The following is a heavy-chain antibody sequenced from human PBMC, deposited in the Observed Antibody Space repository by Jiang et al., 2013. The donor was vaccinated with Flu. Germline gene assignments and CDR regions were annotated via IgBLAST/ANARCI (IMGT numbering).Heavy chain of an antibody. CDR2: INTNTGNP. Sequence: QSGSELKKPGASVKVSCKASGYTFTSYAMNWVRQAPGQGLEWMGWINTNTGNPTYAQGFTGRFVFSLDTSVSTAYLQISSLKAEDTAVYYCAREFQEQHLSRYYYYYGMDVWGQGTTVTVSS. D-gene: IGHD6-13*01. CDR1: GYTFTSYA. CDR3: AREFQEQHLSRYYYYYGMDV. V-gene: IGHV7-4-1*02. J-gene: IGHJ6*02.